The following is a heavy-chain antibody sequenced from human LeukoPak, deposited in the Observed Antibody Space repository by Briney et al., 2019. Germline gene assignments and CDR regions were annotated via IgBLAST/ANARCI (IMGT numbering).Heavy chain of an antibody. CDR2: IHSGGAT. CDR3: ARDNTVWWGS. V-gene: IGHV3-53*01. D-gene: IGHD1-26*01. CDR1: GFSVSSSD. Sequence: PGGSLRLSCAASGFSVSSSDMSWFRQAPGKGLEWVSVIHSGGATFYADSVKGRFTTSRDNSKNTLYLQMNTLSAEDTAVYFCARDNTVWWGSGGQGTLVTVS. J-gene: IGHJ4*02.